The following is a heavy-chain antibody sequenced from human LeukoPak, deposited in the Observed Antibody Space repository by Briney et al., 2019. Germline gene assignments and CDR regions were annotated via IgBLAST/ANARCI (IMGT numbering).Heavy chain of an antibody. Sequence: PGGSLRLSCAASGFTFSGYAINWVRQAPGKGLEWVSSITSSSSYIYYADSVKGRFTISRDNAKNSLYLQMNSLRAEDTAVYYCARDPAADDVWGKGTTVTVSS. V-gene: IGHV3-21*01. CDR3: ARDPAADDV. J-gene: IGHJ6*04. CDR2: ITSSSSYI. CDR1: GFTFSGYA. D-gene: IGHD6-13*01.